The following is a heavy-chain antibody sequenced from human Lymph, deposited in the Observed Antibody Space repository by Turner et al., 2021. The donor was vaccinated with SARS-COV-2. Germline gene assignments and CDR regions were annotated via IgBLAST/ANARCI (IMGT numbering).Heavy chain of an antibody. V-gene: IGHV1-69*10. CDR1: GGTFSSSA. D-gene: IGHD6-13*01. J-gene: IGHJ6*02. CDR3: ARIVAPGMGGGVYYYYYGMDV. Sequence: QVQLVQSGAEVKKPGSSVKVSCKASGGTFSSSAISWVRQAPGQGLEWRGGIIPMLGIANYAQKFQGRVTITADKSTSTAYMERSSLRSEDTAVYYCARIVAPGMGGGVYYYYYGMDVWGQGTTVTVSS. CDR2: IIPMLGIA.